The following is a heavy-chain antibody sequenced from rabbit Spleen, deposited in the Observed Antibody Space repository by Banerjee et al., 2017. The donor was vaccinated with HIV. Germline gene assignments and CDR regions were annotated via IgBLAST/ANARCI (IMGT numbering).Heavy chain of an antibody. V-gene: IGHV1S45*01. CDR3: ARDLVGDYARLDL. CDR2: INASTSKP. J-gene: IGHJ3*01. D-gene: IGHD2-1*01. CDR1: SFSFSDRDV. Sequence: QEQLVESGGGLVKPGASLTLTCKASSFSFSDRDVMCWVRQAPGKGLEWIACINASTSKPVYATWASGRFTISRTSSTTVTLRMTSLTAADRATYFCARDLVGDYARLDLWGQGTLVTVS.